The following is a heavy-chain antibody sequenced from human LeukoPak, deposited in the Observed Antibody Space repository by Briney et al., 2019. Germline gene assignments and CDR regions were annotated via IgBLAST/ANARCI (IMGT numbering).Heavy chain of an antibody. J-gene: IGHJ4*02. D-gene: IGHD3-22*01. CDR2: ISGSGGST. CDR3: AKARILYDSSGYYPEPFDY. V-gene: IGHV3-23*01. CDR1: GFTFSSYA. Sequence: GGSLRLSCAASGFTFSSYAMSWVRQAPGKGLEWVSAISGSGGSTYYADSVKGRFTISRDNSKNTLYLQMNSLRAADTAVYYCAKARILYDSSGYYPEPFDYWGQGTLVTVSS.